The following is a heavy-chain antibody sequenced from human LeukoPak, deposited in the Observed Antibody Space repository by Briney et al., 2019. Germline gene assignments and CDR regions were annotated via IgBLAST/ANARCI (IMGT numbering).Heavy chain of an antibody. CDR1: GYTFTSYY. J-gene: IGHJ3*02. V-gene: IGHV1-46*01. Sequence: ASVKVSCKASGYTFTSYYMHWVRQAPGQGLEWMGMINPSGGSTSYAQKFQGRVTMTRDTSTSTVYMELSSLRSEDTAVYYCARIGEGEAFDIWGQGTMVTVSS. CDR2: INPSGGST. D-gene: IGHD3-10*01. CDR3: ARIGEGEAFDI.